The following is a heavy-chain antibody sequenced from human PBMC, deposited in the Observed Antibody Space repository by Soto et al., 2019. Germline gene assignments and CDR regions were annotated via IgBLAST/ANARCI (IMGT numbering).Heavy chain of an antibody. CDR1: GFTFSSYS. V-gene: IGHV3-21*01. J-gene: IGHJ6*03. CDR3: ARDGAPTATDYYYYYMDV. Sequence: EVQLVESGGGLVKPGGSLRLSCAASGFTFSSYSMNWVRQAPGKGLEWVSSISSSSSYIYYADSVKGRFTISRDNAKNSLYLQMNSLRAEDTAVYYCARDGAPTATDYYYYYMDVWGKGTTVTVCS. D-gene: IGHD2-15*01. CDR2: ISSSSSYI.